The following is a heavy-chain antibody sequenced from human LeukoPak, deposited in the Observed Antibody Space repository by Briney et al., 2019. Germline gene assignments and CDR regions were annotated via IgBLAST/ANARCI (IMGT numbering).Heavy chain of an antibody. CDR3: AKAKYSSLSYYFDY. D-gene: IGHD6-6*01. V-gene: IGHV3-23*01. CDR1: GFTFSNYG. J-gene: IGHJ4*02. Sequence: GGSLRLSCAASGFTFSNYGMSWVRRAPGKGLEWVSGISGSGGSTYYADSVKGRFTISRDNSKNTLNLQMNSLRAEDTAVYYCAKAKYSSLSYYFDYWGQGTLVTVSS. CDR2: ISGSGGST.